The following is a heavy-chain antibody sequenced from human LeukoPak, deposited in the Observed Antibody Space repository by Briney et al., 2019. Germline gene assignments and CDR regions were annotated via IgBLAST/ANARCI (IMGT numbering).Heavy chain of an antibody. CDR3: ARNDDIVAPGGY. CDR2: IKQDGSEK. CDR1: GFTFSSYW. Sequence: GGSLRRSCAASGFTFSSYWMSWVRHAPGKGLEGVVNIKQDGSEKYYVDSVKGRFTISRDNSKSSLYLKMNSLRAEDTAVYYCARNDDIVAPGGYWGQGTLVTVSS. V-gene: IGHV3-7*01. D-gene: IGHD5-12*01. J-gene: IGHJ4*02.